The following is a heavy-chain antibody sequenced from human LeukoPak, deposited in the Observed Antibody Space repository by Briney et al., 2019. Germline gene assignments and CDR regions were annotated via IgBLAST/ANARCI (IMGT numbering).Heavy chain of an antibody. CDR1: GGSISSSSYY. D-gene: IGHD5-18*01. CDR3: ARHSGYSYGYAYYYYYMDV. CDR2: IYYSGST. V-gene: IGHV4-39*01. J-gene: IGHJ6*03. Sequence: PSETLSLTCTVSGGSISSSSYYWGWIRQPPGKGLVWIGSIYYSGSTYYNPSLKSRVTISVDPSKNQFSLKLSSVTAADTAVYYCARHSGYSYGYAYYYYYMDVWGKGTTVTVSS.